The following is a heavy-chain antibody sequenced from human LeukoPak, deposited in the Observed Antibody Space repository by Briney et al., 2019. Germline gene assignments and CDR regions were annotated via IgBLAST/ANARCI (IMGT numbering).Heavy chain of an antibody. J-gene: IGHJ4*02. CDR2: IYPNSGAT. Sequence: ASVKVSCKASGYTFTGYYMHWVRQAPGQGLEWMGYIYPNSGATKYAQKFQGRVTMTRDTSISTAYMELSGLRSDDTAVYYCGTLLSNGPFDYWGQGTLVTVSS. CDR1: GYTFTGYY. V-gene: IGHV1-2*02. CDR3: GTLLSNGPFDY.